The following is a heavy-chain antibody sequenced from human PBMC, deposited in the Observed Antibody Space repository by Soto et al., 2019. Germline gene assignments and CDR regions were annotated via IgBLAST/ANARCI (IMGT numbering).Heavy chain of an antibody. D-gene: IGHD3-22*01. Sequence: SVKVSCKASGGTFSSYAISWVRQAPGQGLEWMGGIIPIFGTANYAQKFQGRVTITADKSTSTAYMELSSLRSEDTAVYYCARERGRYYYYDSSGYHDAFDIWGQGTMVTVS. CDR3: ARERGRYYYYDSSGYHDAFDI. J-gene: IGHJ3*02. V-gene: IGHV1-69*06. CDR2: IIPIFGTA. CDR1: GGTFSSYA.